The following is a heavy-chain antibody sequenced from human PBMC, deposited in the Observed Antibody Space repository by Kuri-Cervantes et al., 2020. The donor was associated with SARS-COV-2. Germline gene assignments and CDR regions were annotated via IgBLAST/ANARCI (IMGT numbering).Heavy chain of an antibody. D-gene: IGHD3/OR15-3a*01. J-gene: IGHJ6*02. V-gene: IGHV4-39*01. Sequence: GSLSLSCTVSGGSISSTSYYWGWIRQSQGKGLEWIGSIYYSGSTCYNPSLKSRVTISVDTSKNQFSLKLSSVTAADTAVYYCATLPYNFCTGYRMDRYYYFGFDVWGQGTTVTVSS. CDR1: GGSISSTSYY. CDR2: IYYSGST. CDR3: ATLPYNFCTGYRMDRYYYFGFDV.